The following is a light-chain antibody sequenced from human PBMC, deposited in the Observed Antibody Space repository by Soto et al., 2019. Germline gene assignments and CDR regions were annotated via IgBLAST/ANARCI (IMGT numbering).Light chain of an antibody. CDR3: QQSYTTPYT. V-gene: IGKV1-39*01. J-gene: IGKJ2*01. Sequence: DIQMTQSPSSLSAFVGDRVTITCRASQSFGNYLNWYQQKPETAPKLLIYAGSSLQTGVPSRFRGSGSGTVFTLTITSLQPEDFATYYCQQSYTTPYTFGQGTKLEI. CDR2: AGS. CDR1: QSFGNY.